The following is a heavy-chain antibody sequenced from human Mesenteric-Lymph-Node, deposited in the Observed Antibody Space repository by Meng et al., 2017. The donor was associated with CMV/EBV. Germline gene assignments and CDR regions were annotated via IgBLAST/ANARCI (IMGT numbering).Heavy chain of an antibody. J-gene: IGHJ6*02. CDR3: ARDTLATNWYSNYHGMDV. CDR1: GSTFSIYT. V-gene: IGHV3-21*01. D-gene: IGHD3-16*01. Sequence: GGSLRLSCADSGSTFSIYTMNWVRQAPGKGLEWVASISSSTLYMLYADSLKGRFTIYRDNAESTLYLQMDSLRVEDTAVYYCARDTLATNWYSNYHGMDVWGQGTTVTVSS. CDR2: ISSSTLYM.